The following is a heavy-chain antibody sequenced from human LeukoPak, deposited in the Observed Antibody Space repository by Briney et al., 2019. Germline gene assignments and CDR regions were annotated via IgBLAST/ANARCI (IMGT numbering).Heavy chain of an antibody. D-gene: IGHD3-10*01. J-gene: IGHJ4*02. Sequence: PGGSLRLSCAASGFTFSSYSMNWVRQAPGKGLEWVSSISSGSSYIYYADSVKGRFTISRDNAKNSLYLQMNSLRAEDTAVYYCATYGSGSYYPNYWGQGTLVTVSS. V-gene: IGHV3-21*01. CDR1: GFTFSSYS. CDR3: ATYGSGSYYPNY. CDR2: ISSGSSYI.